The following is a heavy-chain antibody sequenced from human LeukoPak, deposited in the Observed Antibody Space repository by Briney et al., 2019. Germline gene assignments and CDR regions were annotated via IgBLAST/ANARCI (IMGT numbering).Heavy chain of an antibody. V-gene: IGHV3-49*04. D-gene: IGHD1-1*01. CDR3: TRDRGAYNLYDY. J-gene: IGHJ4*02. CDR1: GFTFSSYA. CDR2: IRSKAYGETA. Sequence: GGSLRLSCAASGFTFSSYAMSWVRQAPGKGLEWVGFIRSKAYGETADYAASVKGRFTISRDDSKAIAYLQMNSLKTEDTAVYHCTRDRGAYNLYDYWGQGTLVTVSS.